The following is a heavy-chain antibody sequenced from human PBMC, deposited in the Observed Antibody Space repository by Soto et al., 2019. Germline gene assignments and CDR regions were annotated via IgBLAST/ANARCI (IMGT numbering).Heavy chain of an antibody. Sequence: EVQLVESGGGLVQPGGSLRLSCAASGFMFSSYEMNWVRQAPGKGLEWISYISGRSSNKKDADSVKGRFTISRDNAKNSLYLQMNSLRAEDTAIYYCARESSGSFLDRWGQGILVTVSS. J-gene: IGHJ5*02. V-gene: IGHV3-48*03. CDR1: GFMFSSYE. CDR2: ISGRSSNK. D-gene: IGHD1-26*01. CDR3: ARESSGSFLDR.